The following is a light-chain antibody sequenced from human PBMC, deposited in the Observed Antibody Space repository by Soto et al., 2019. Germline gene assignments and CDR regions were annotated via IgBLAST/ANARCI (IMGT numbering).Light chain of an antibody. CDR1: SSNIGSNT. V-gene: IGLV1-44*01. CDR3: VAWDDSLNGVV. CDR2: SNN. Sequence: QSVLTQQPSASGTPGQRVTISCSGSSSNIGSNTVNWYQQLPGTAPKLLIYSNNQRPSGVPDRFSGYKSVTSASLAISGLQFEDEADYYCVAWDDSLNGVVFGGRTKLTVL. J-gene: IGLJ2*01.